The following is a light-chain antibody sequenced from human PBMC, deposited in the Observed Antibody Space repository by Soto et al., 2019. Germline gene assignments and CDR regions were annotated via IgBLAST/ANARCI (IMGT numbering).Light chain of an antibody. J-gene: IGKJ1*01. CDR1: QSVSSN. CDR2: GAS. CDR3: QQYNNWLWT. Sequence: EIVMTQSPATLSVSPGERATLSCSASQSVSSNVAWYQQKPGQAPRLLIYGASTRATGIPARCSGSGSGTEFTLTISSLQSEDFAVYYCQQYNNWLWTFGQGTKVEIK. V-gene: IGKV3-15*01.